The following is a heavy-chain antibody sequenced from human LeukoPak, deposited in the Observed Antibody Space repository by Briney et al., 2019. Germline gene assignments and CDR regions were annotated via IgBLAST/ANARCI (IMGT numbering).Heavy chain of an antibody. CDR2: IYYSGST. V-gene: IGHV4-59*01. J-gene: IGHJ4*02. D-gene: IGHD4-17*01. CDR1: GGSISSYY. Sequence: PSETLSLTCTVSGGSISSYYWNWIRQPPGKGLEWIGYIYYSGSTNYNPSLKSRVNISVDTSKNQFSLKLRSVTAADTAVYYCARDDGDYFDYWGQGTLITVSS. CDR3: ARDDGDYFDY.